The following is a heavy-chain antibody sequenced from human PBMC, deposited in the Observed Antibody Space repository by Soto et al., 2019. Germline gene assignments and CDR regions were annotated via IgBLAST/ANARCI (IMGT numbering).Heavy chain of an antibody. CDR2: IYYSGST. D-gene: IGHD1-26*01. V-gene: IGHV4-61*01. Sequence: SETLSLTCTVSGGSVSSGSYYWSWIRQPPGKGLEWIGYIYYSGSTNYNPSLKSRVTISVDTSKNQFSLKLSSVTAADTAVYYCARVPIGSYYHHYGMDVWGQGTTVTVSS. J-gene: IGHJ6*02. CDR3: ARVPIGSYYHHYGMDV. CDR1: GGSVSSGSYY.